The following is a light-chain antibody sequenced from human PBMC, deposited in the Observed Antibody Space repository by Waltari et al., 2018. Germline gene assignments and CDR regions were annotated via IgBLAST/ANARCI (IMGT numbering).Light chain of an antibody. CDR2: NVS. V-gene: IGLV2-11*01. J-gene: IGLJ3*02. CDR3: CSYAGNYLRV. CDR1: SSDVGGYNY. Sequence: QSALTRPRSLSGSPRQSVTISCTGTSSDVGGYNYVSWYQQYPGRAPKVVIYNVSKRPSGVPDRFSGSKSGNTASLTISGLQAEDEADYYCCSYAGNYLRVFGGGTRLTVL.